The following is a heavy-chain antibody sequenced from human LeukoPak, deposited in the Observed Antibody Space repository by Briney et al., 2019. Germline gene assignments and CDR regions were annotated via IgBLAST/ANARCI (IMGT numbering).Heavy chain of an antibody. J-gene: IGHJ4*02. CDR1: GFTVGSNY. V-gene: IGHV3-23*01. Sequence: GGSLRLSXAASGFTVGSNYMTWARQAPGKGLEWLSTISGSGDSTHYADSVKGRFTISRDNSRNTLYMQMNSLRVEDTAVYYCVKGCSYTGCYTSDYWGQGTLVTVSS. CDR2: ISGSGDST. D-gene: IGHD2-15*01. CDR3: VKGCSYTGCYTSDY.